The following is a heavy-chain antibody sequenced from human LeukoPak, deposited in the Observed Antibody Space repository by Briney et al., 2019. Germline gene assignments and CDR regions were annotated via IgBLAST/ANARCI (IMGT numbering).Heavy chain of an antibody. J-gene: IGHJ3*02. V-gene: IGHV3-21*01. Sequence: MSWVXXXPXKGLEWVSSISSSSSYIYYADSVKGGFTISRDNAKTSLYLQMNSLRAEDTAVYYCARDTQGGSWYYPERNAFDIWGQGTMVTVSS. D-gene: IGHD6-13*01. CDR3: ARDTQGGSWYYPERNAFDI. CDR2: ISSSSSYI.